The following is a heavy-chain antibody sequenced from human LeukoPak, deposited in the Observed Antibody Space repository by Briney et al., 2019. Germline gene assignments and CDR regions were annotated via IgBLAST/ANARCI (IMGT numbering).Heavy chain of an antibody. V-gene: IGHV3-23*01. CDR2: ISSSGGST. CDR1: GLIFSIYA. J-gene: IGHJ4*02. Sequence: PGGSQTLSCAPSGLIFSIYAMRWARHAPGGGREWVSDISSSGGSTYYPDSVTGRFTISRDKSKNTLYLQRNSLRAEDMAVYYCAKGGAWGQGTLVTVSS. CDR3: AKGGA.